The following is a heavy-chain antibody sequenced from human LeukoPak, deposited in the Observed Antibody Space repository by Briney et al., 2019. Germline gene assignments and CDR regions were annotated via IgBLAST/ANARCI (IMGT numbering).Heavy chain of an antibody. CDR1: GFTVSSNY. CDR3: ARAVEYGSSSPPFYYYYYYMDV. V-gene: IGHV3-66*02. D-gene: IGHD6-6*01. CDR2: IYSGGST. J-gene: IGHJ6*03. Sequence: TGGSLRLSCAASGFTVSSNYMSWVRQAPGKGLEWVSVIYSGGSTYYADSVKGRFTISRDNSKNTLYLQMNSLRAEDTAVYYCARAVEYGSSSPPFYYYYYYMDVWGKGTTVTVSS.